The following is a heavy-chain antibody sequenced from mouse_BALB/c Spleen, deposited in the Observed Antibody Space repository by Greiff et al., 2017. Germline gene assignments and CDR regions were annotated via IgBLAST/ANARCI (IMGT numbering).Heavy chain of an antibody. CDR1: GFTFSSFG. Sequence: EVQGVESGGGLVQPGGSRKLSCAASGFTFSSFGMHWVRQAPEKGLEWVAYISSGSSTIYYADTVKGRFTISRDNPKNTLFLQMTSLRSEDTAMYYCARTMITTRGYAMDYWGQGTSVTVSS. V-gene: IGHV5-17*02. CDR2: ISSGSSTI. CDR3: ARTMITTRGYAMDY. J-gene: IGHJ4*01. D-gene: IGHD2-4*01.